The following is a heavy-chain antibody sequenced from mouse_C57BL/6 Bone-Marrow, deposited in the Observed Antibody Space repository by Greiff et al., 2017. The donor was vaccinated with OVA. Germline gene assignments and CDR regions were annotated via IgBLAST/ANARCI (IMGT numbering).Heavy chain of an antibody. CDR1: GYTFTDYN. Sequence: VQLQQSGPELVKPGASVKMSCKASGYTFTDYNMHWVKQSHGKSLEWIGYINPNNGGTSYNQKFKGKATLTVNKSSSTAYMELRSLTSEDSAVYYCARAPYDYDRAWFAYWGQGTLVTVSA. J-gene: IGHJ3*01. V-gene: IGHV1-22*01. CDR2: INPNNGGT. CDR3: ARAPYDYDRAWFAY. D-gene: IGHD2-4*01.